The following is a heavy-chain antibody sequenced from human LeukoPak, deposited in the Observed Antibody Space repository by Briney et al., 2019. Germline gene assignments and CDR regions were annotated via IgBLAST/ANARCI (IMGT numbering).Heavy chain of an antibody. D-gene: IGHD1-14*01. CDR2: IYYSGST. CDR1: GGSISSYY. J-gene: IGHJ4*02. V-gene: IGHV4-59*01. CDR3: ARGLYNDY. Sequence: SETLSLTCTVSGGSISSYYWSWIRQPPGKALEWIGYIYYSGSTNYNPSLRSRVTISVDTSRNQLSLKLNSVTAADTAVYYCARGLYNDYWGQGTLVTVSS.